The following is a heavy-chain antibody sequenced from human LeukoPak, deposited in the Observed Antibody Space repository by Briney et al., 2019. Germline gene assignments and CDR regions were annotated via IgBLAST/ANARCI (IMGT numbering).Heavy chain of an antibody. CDR1: GGTFSSYA. V-gene: IGHV1-69*13. CDR2: IIPIFGTA. Sequence: SVKVSCKASGGTFSSYAISWVRQAPGQGLEWMGGIIPIFGTANYAQKFRGRVTITADESTSTAYMELSSLRSEDTAVYYCARGPPLSYSSGWYYFDYWGQGTLVTVSS. D-gene: IGHD6-19*01. J-gene: IGHJ4*02. CDR3: ARGPPLSYSSGWYYFDY.